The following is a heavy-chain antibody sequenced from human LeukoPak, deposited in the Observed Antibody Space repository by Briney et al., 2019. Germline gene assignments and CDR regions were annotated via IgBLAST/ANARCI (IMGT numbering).Heavy chain of an antibody. Sequence: GGSLRLSCAASGFTFNNTWMGWVRQAPGKGLEWVGRIKSNTDGATTDYAAPVKGSFNITRDDSRNPLYLQMNSLKTEDTAVYYCATGGEVDYWGQGTLVTASS. CDR1: GFTFNNTW. CDR2: IKSNTDGATT. J-gene: IGHJ4*02. CDR3: ATGGEVDY. V-gene: IGHV3-15*01. D-gene: IGHD3-10*01.